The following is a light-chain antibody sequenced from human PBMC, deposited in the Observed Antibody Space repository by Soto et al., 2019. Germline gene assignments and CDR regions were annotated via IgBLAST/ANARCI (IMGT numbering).Light chain of an antibody. CDR1: QGVSSY. V-gene: IGKV3D-11*01. CDR2: DAS. J-gene: IGKJ5*01. CDR3: QQRSN. Sequence: EIVLTQSPATLSLPPGERATLSCRASQGVSSYLAWYQQKPGQAPRLLIYDASNRATGIPARFSGSGPGTDFTLTISSLEPEDFAVYYCQQRSNFGQGTRLEIK.